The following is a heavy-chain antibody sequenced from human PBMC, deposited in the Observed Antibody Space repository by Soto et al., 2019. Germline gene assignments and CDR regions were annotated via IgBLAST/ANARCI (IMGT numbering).Heavy chain of an antibody. CDR2: IYYSGST. Sequence: PSEPLSLTCTVSGGSISSGDYYWSWIRQPPEKGLEWIGYIYYSGSTYYSPSLESRITISRDTSKNQFSLKLSSVTAADTAVYYRARSVRGYSYGTFDYWGQGTLVTVSS. D-gene: IGHD5-18*01. CDR1: GGSISSGDYY. CDR3: ARSVRGYSYGTFDY. J-gene: IGHJ4*02. V-gene: IGHV4-30-4*01.